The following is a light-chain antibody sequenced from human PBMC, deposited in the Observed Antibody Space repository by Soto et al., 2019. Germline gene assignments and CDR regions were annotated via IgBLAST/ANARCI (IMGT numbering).Light chain of an antibody. V-gene: IGLV2-14*01. Sequence: QSALTQPASVSESPGQTITISCAGTSTDVGGYNHVSWYQQHADKAPKLLNHEVSNRRSGVPNRVSGSKSRNTASLTISGLQAEDEADYDCISDTSSSTYVFGTGTKVTVL. CDR3: ISDTSSSTYV. CDR2: EVS. CDR1: STDVGGYNH. J-gene: IGLJ1*01.